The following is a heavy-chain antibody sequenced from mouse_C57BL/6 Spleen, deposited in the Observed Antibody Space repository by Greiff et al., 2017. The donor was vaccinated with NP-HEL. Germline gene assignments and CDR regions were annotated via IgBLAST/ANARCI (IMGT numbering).Heavy chain of an antibody. D-gene: IGHD3-2*02. CDR3: AREEAAQPRYAMDY. CDR2: ISDGGSYT. CDR1: GFTFSSYA. Sequence: EVKLVESGGGLVKPGGSLKLSCAASGFTFSSYAMSWVRQTPEKRLEWVATISDGGSYTYYPDNVKGRFTISRDNAKNNLYLQMSHLKSEDTAMYYCAREEAAQPRYAMDYWGQGTSVTVSS. V-gene: IGHV5-4*01. J-gene: IGHJ4*01.